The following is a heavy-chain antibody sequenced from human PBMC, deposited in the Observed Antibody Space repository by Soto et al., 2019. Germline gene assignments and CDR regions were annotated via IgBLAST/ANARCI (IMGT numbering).Heavy chain of an antibody. V-gene: IGHV1-69*06. CDR2: IIPVLGQA. J-gene: IGHJ4*02. Sequence: QVQLVQSGAEVRKPGSSVKVSCTASGVTYNTFAVRWVRQAPGQGLEWMGGIIPVLGQAFYAQKFKGRFTITADKSTTTAFRELTSLRSEEPAVYYCVRAATRYFDYWGQGTLVTVSS. CDR1: GVTYNTFA. CDR3: VRAATRYFDY.